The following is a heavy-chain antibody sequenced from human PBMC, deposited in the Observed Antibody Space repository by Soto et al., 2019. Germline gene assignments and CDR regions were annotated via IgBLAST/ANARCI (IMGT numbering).Heavy chain of an antibody. Sequence: GGSLRLSCAASGFTFSSYAMHWVRQAPGKGLEWVAVILYDGSNKYYADSVKGRITISRDNSENTLYLQMNSLRAEDTAVYYCARGRRYCTNGVCVRSFYYGMDVWCEGTTVTVSS. CDR1: GFTFSSYA. CDR2: ILYDGSNK. V-gene: IGHV3-30-3*01. CDR3: ARGRRYCTNGVCVRSFYYGMDV. J-gene: IGHJ6*04. D-gene: IGHD2-8*01.